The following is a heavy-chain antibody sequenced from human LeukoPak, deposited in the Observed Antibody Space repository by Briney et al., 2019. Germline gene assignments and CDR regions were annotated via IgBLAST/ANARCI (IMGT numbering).Heavy chain of an antibody. CDR2: ISYDGSNK. J-gene: IGHJ4*02. D-gene: IGHD2-21*01. CDR1: GFTFSSYG. V-gene: IGHV3-30*18. Sequence: PGGSLRLSCAASGFTFSSYGMHWVRQAPGKGLEWVAVISYDGSNKYYADSVKGRFTISRDNSKNTLYLQMNSLRAEDTAVYYCAKDDVVYFDYWGQGTLVTVSS. CDR3: AKDDVVYFDY.